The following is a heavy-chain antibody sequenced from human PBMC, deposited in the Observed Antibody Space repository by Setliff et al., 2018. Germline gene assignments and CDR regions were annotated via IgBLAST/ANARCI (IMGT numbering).Heavy chain of an antibody. CDR1: GYTFTSYG. J-gene: IGHJ6*03. V-gene: IGHV1-18*01. D-gene: IGHD6-6*01. Sequence: ASVKVSCKASGYTFTSYGISWVRQAPGQGLEWMGWISAYNGNTTYAQKLQGRVTMTTDTSTSKAYMELRSLRSDDTAVYYCARAPKAARRYYYYMDVWGKGTTVTVSS. CDR3: ARAPKAARRYYYYMDV. CDR2: ISAYNGNT.